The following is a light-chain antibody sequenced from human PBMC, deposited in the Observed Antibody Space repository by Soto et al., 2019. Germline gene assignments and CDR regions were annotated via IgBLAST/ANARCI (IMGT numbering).Light chain of an antibody. Sequence: QSALTQPASVSGSPGQSITISCTGTSSDVGGYNYVSWYQQHPGKAPKLMIYDVSNRPSGVSNRFSGSKSGNTASLTISGLQAGDEADYYCNSYASGNNVVFGGGTKLTVL. CDR3: NSYASGNNVV. J-gene: IGLJ2*01. CDR2: DVS. CDR1: SSDVGGYNY. V-gene: IGLV2-14*01.